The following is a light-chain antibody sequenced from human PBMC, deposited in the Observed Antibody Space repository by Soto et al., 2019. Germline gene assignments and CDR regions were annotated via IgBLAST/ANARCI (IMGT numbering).Light chain of an antibody. Sequence: EIVMAQSPATLSVSPGGRATLSCRASQSVSSNLAWYQQRPGQAPRLLIYDTSTRATGIPARFSGSGSGTEFTLTISSLQSEDFAVYYCQQYNNWPPITFGQGTRLEIK. J-gene: IGKJ5*01. CDR3: QQYNNWPPIT. V-gene: IGKV3-15*01. CDR2: DTS. CDR1: QSVSSN.